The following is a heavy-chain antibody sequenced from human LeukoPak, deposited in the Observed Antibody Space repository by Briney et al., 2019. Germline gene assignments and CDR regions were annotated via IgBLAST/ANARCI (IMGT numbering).Heavy chain of an antibody. V-gene: IGHV3-23*01. CDR2: ISGSGGST. D-gene: IGHD3-10*01. CDR1: GFTFSSYG. Sequence: PGGSLRLSCAASGFTFSSYGMSWVRQAPGKGLEWVSAISGSGGSTYYADSVKGRFTISRDNSKNTLYLQMNSLRAEDTAVYYCAKPRLRWFGELLFWGQGTLVTVSS. CDR3: AKPRLRWFGELLF. J-gene: IGHJ4*02.